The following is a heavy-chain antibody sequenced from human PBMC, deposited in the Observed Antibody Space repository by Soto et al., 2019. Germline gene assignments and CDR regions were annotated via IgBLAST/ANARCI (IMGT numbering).Heavy chain of an antibody. CDR3: ARDPGSEGNFIFDP. D-gene: IGHD1-7*01. J-gene: IGHJ5*02. CDR1: GYTFTSYG. CDR2: ISAYNGNT. Sequence: ASVKVSCKASGYTFTSYGISWVRQAPGQGLEWMGWISAYNGNTNYAQKLQGRVTMTTDTSTSTAYMELRSLRSDDTAVYYCARDPGSEGNFIFDPWGQGTLVTVSS. V-gene: IGHV1-18*01.